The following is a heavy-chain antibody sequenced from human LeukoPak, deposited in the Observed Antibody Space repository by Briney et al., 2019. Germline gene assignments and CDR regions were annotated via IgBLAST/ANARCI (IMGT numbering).Heavy chain of an antibody. D-gene: IGHD3-3*01. V-gene: IGHV4-4*09. CDR3: ASHLGDFWSGYPFDY. CDR1: GGSISSYY. Sequence: PSETLSLTCTVSGGSISSYYWSWIRQPPGKGLEWIGYIYTSGSTNYNPSLKSRVTISVDTSKNQFSLKLSSVTAADTAVYYCASHLGDFWSGYPFDYWGQGTLVTVSS. CDR2: IYTSGST. J-gene: IGHJ4*02.